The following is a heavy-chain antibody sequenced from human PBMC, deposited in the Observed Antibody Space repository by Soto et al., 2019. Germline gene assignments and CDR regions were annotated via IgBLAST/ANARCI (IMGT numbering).Heavy chain of an antibody. D-gene: IGHD5-12*01. Sequence: GGSLRLSCAASGFTFSSYAMSWVRQAPGKGLEWVSAISGSGGSTYYADSVKGRFTISRDNSKNTLYLQMNSLRAEDTAVYYCAKDGYSGYENDYGDYPDVLVNWFDPWGQGTLVTVSS. CDR2: ISGSGGST. V-gene: IGHV3-23*01. CDR3: AKDGYSGYENDYGDYPDVLVNWFDP. CDR1: GFTFSSYA. J-gene: IGHJ5*02.